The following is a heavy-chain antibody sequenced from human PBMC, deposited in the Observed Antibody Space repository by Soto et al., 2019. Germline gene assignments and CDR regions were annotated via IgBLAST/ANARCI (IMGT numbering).Heavy chain of an antibody. CDR2: IYWDGDK. CDR1: GFSVTTSGVG. Sequence: HITLKESGPPLVKPTQTLTLTCTFSGFSVTTSGVGVGWIRQPPGKALEWLALIYWDGDKRYSPSLKNRLTNTKDTSKTQVVLTMTNMDPVDTDTYYCAHRPPSYYGLDVWGQGTTVTVSS. CDR3: AHRPPSYYGLDV. J-gene: IGHJ6*02. V-gene: IGHV2-5*02.